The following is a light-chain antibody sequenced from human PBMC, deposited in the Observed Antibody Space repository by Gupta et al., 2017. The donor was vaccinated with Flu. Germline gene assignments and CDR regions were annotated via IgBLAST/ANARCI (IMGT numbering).Light chain of an antibody. CDR2: NDR. CDR3: QAWDRSSDHWV. V-gene: IGLV3-21*02. Sequence: SYVLTHPPSVSVAPGQTARITWGGNNIGSINVHVYQQKPGQAPVLVVYNDRGRATAIPERFSGSNSGNTATLTITRVEAGDEADYYCQAWDRSSDHWVFGVGTKLTVL. CDR1: NIGSIN. J-gene: IGLJ3*02.